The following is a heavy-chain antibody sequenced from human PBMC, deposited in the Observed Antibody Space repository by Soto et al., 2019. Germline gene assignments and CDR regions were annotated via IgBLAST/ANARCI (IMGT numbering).Heavy chain of an antibody. J-gene: IGHJ6*02. CDR3: ARDQGVIAAYGMDV. V-gene: IGHV4-59*01. Sequence: QVQLQESGPGLVKPSETLSLTCTVSGGSISSYYWSWIRQPPGKGLEWIGYIYYSGSTNYNPSLKSRVTISVDTSKNQFSLKLSSVNAADTAVYYCARDQGVIAAYGMDVWGQGTTVTVSS. D-gene: IGHD6-25*01. CDR1: GGSISSYY. CDR2: IYYSGST.